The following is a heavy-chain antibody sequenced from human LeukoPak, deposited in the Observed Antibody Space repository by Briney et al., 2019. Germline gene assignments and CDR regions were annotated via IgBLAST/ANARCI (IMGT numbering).Heavy chain of an antibody. CDR2: INIGGTNT. CDR3: ATDGAGFDT. J-gene: IGHJ5*02. V-gene: IGHV3-48*04. CDR1: GFPFSTHS. Sequence: GGSLRLSCAASGFPFSTHSLNWVRQAPGKGLEWLSYINIGGTNTHYADSVKGRFTISRDNAKKSLYLEMNNLRAEDTAVYYCATDGAGFDTWGQGVLVTVSS.